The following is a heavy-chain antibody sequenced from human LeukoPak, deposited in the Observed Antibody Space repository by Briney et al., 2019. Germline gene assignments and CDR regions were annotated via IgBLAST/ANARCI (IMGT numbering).Heavy chain of an antibody. CDR3: AREFDSSGYYRRRDFDY. CDR2: MNPNSGNT. J-gene: IGHJ4*02. CDR1: GYTFTSYD. V-gene: IGHV1-8*01. Sequence: GASVKVSCKASGYTFTSYDINWVRQATGQGLEWMGWMNPNSGNTGYAQKFQGRVTMTRDTSISTAYMELSRLRSDDTAVYYCAREFDSSGYYRRRDFDYWGQGTLVTVSS. D-gene: IGHD3-22*01.